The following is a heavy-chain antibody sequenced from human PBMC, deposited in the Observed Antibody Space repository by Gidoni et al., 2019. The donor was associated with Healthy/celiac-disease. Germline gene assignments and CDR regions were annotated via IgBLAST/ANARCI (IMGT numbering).Heavy chain of an antibody. Sequence: EVQLLESGGGLVQPGGSLRLSCSASGFTFRSYAMSWVRQAPGKGLAWVSAISGSGGSTYYADSVKGRFTISRDNSKNTLYLQMNSLRAEDTAVYYCAKDGSSGWDYWGQGTLVTVSS. CDR3: AKDGSSGWDY. CDR2: ISGSGGST. CDR1: GFTFRSYA. D-gene: IGHD6-19*01. J-gene: IGHJ4*02. V-gene: IGHV3-23*01.